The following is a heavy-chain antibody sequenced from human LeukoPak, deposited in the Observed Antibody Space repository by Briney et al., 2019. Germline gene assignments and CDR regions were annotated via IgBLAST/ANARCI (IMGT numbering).Heavy chain of an antibody. J-gene: IGHJ4*02. D-gene: IGHD3-10*01. CDR3: ARAALFYGPGSSPTPTPLDY. V-gene: IGHV3-21*01. CDR2: ISSSSSYI. Sequence: PGGSLRLSCAASGFTLSSYAMNWVRQAPGKGLEWVSSISSSSSYIYYADSVKGRFTISRDNAKNSLYLQMNSLRAEDTAVYYCARAALFYGPGSSPTPTPLDYWGQGTLVTVSS. CDR1: GFTLSSYA.